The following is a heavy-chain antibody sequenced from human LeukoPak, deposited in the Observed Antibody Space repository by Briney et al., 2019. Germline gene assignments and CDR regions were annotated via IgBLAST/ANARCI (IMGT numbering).Heavy chain of an antibody. Sequence: PGGSLRLSCAASGFTFSSYAMSWVHQAPGKGLEWVSAISGSGGSTYYADSVKGRFTISRDNSKNTLYLQMNSLRAEDTAVYYCAKDRSSGWSPPFGYWGQGTLVTVSS. V-gene: IGHV3-23*01. CDR1: GFTFSSYA. CDR2: ISGSGGST. J-gene: IGHJ4*02. D-gene: IGHD6-19*01. CDR3: AKDRSSGWSPPFGY.